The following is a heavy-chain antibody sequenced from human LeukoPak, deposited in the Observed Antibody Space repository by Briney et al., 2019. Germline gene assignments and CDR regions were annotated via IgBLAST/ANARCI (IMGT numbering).Heavy chain of an antibody. Sequence: SETLSLTCAVYGGSFSGYCWSWIRQPPGKGLEWIGEINHSGSTNYNPSLKSRVTISVDTSKNQFSLKLSSVTAADTAVYYCARGRQLYFDYWGQGTLVTVSS. CDR2: INHSGST. D-gene: IGHD6-13*01. CDR1: GGSFSGYC. V-gene: IGHV4-34*01. J-gene: IGHJ4*02. CDR3: ARGRQLYFDY.